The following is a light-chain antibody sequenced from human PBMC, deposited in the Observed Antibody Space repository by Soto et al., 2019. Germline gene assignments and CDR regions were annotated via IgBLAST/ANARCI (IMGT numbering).Light chain of an antibody. CDR3: QQYGSSPPLT. CDR2: GAS. J-gene: IGKJ4*01. Sequence: EIVLTQSPGTLSLSPGGRATLSCRASQSVSSSHLAWYQQKPGQAPRLLIYGASSRATGIPDRFSGGGSGTDFTLTISRLEPEDFVVYYCQQYGSSPPLTFGGGNKVDIK. V-gene: IGKV3-20*01. CDR1: QSVSSSH.